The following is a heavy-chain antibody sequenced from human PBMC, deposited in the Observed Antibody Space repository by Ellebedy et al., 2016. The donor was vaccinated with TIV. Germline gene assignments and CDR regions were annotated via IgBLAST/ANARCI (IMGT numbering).Heavy chain of an antibody. CDR3: ARVRSVYYYMDV. D-gene: IGHD2-8*01. CDR2: ISSSSSYI. CDR1: GFTFSTYS. V-gene: IGHV3-21*01. J-gene: IGHJ6*03. Sequence: PGGSLRLSCAASGFTFSTYSMNWVRQAPGKGLEWVSSISSSSSYISYADSVKGRFTVSRDNAKNSLYLHMNSLRAEDTAVYYCARVRSVYYYMDVWGKGTTVTVSS.